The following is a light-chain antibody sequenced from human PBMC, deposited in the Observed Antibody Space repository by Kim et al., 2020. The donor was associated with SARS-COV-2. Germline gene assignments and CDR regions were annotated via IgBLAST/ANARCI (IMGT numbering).Light chain of an antibody. V-gene: IGLV1-40*01. CDR3: QSYASGMSGWV. CDR1: SSNTGVCYD. J-gene: IGLJ3*02. Sequence: QSVLTQPPTVSGAPGERVTISCTGTSSNTGVCYDVYWYQHFPGTAPRLLIFRYSYRPSGVPYRFSGFKSGNSASLAITGLQAEDEADYYCQSYASGMSGWVFGGGTQLTVL. CDR2: RYS.